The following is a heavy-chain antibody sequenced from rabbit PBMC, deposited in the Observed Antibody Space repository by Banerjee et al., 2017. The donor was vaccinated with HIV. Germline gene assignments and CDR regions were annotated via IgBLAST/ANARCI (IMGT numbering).Heavy chain of an antibody. CDR1: GFDLSSYY. CDR2: IYAGSSGNT. D-gene: IGHD1-1*01. V-gene: IGHV1S40*01. CDR3: ARAGSGGYSYFNL. Sequence: QSLEESGGDLVKPGASLTLTCTASGFDLSSYYMCWVRQAPGKGLEWIACIYAGSSGNTYYASWVNGRFTISRSTSLNTVTLQMTSLTAADTATYFCARAGSGGYSYFNLWGQGTLVTVS. J-gene: IGHJ4*01.